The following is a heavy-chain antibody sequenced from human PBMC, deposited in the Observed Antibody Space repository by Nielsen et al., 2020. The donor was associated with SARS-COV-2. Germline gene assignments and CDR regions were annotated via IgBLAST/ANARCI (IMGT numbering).Heavy chain of an antibody. J-gene: IGHJ6*02. D-gene: IGHD3-10*01. CDR2: IGTAGDT. CDR3: ARMKMVRGVNDIYYYYYGMDV. Sequence: GGSLPLSCPASGFTFSPYDMHWVRKATGKGLEWVSAIGTAGDTYYPGSVKDRFTISRENAKNSLYLQMNSLRAGDTAVYYCARMKMVRGVNDIYYYYYGMDVWGQGTTVTVSS. V-gene: IGHV3-13*01. CDR1: GFTFSPYD.